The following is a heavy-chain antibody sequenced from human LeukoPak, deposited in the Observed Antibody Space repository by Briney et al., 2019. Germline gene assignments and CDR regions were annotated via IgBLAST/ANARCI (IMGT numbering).Heavy chain of an antibody. CDR2: INPNSGGT. D-gene: IGHD2-15*01. J-gene: IGHJ6*02. Sequence: ASVKVSCKASVYTFTGYYMHWVRQAPGQGLEWMGWINPNSGGTNYAQKFQGRVTMTRDTSISTAYMELSRLRSDDTAVYYCARDPGSDCSGGSCYWKDYYYGMDVWGQGTTVTVSS. V-gene: IGHV1-2*02. CDR3: ARDPGSDCSGGSCYWKDYYYGMDV. CDR1: VYTFTGYY.